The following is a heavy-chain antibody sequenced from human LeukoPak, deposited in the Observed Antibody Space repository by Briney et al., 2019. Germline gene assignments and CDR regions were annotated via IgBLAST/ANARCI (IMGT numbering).Heavy chain of an antibody. V-gene: IGHV3-23*01. Sequence: GGSLRLSCAASGFTFSSYAMSWVRQAPGKGLEWVSDISGSGGSTYYADSVKGRFTISRDNAKNSLYLQINSLRAEDTAVYYCARDYSKWELYFDYWGQGTLVTVSS. D-gene: IGHD1-26*01. CDR2: ISGSGGST. CDR1: GFTFSSYA. J-gene: IGHJ4*02. CDR3: ARDYSKWELYFDY.